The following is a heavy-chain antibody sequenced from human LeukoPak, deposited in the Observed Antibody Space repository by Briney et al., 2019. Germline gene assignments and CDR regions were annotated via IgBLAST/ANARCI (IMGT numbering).Heavy chain of an antibody. J-gene: IGHJ4*02. CDR3: TSPRSGVGIDY. CDR1: GYSFTSYW. D-gene: IGHD3-10*01. Sequence: GESLKISCKGSGYSFTSYWIGWVRQMPGKGLEYMRIIYPRDSDTRYSPSFQGQVTISADKSISTAYLQWSSLKASDTAIYYCTSPRSGVGIDYWGQGTLVTVSS. V-gene: IGHV5-51*01. CDR2: IYPRDSDT.